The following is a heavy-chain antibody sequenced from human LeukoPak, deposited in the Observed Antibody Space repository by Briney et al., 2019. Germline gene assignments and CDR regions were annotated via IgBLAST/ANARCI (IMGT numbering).Heavy chain of an antibody. Sequence: SETLSLTCTVSGGSISGYYWSWIRQPPGKGLERIGYISYSGSTNYNPSLKSRLTISLDTSKRQFSLNLKSVTVADTALYYCARDYGGGWYQIDYWGQGTLVTVSS. CDR2: ISYSGST. J-gene: IGHJ4*02. V-gene: IGHV4-59*12. CDR3: ARDYGGGWYQIDY. D-gene: IGHD6-13*01. CDR1: GGSISGYY.